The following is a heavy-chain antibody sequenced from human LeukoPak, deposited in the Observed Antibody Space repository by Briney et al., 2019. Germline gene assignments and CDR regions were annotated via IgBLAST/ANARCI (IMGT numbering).Heavy chain of an antibody. J-gene: IGHJ4*02. V-gene: IGHV4-61*02. CDR1: GGSISSGSYY. D-gene: IGHD3-10*01. CDR3: ARDPGLYSSGSYSSH. CDR2: IYTSGST. Sequence: SETLSLTCTVSGGSISSGSYYWSWIRQPAGKGLEWIGRIYTSGSTNYNPSLKSRVTISVDTSKNQFSLKLSSVTAADTAVYYCARDPGLYSSGSYSSHWGQGTLVTVSS.